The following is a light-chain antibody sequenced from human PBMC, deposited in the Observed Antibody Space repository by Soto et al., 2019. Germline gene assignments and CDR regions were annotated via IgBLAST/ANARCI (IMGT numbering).Light chain of an antibody. CDR2: GNN. CDR3: RSSDSSLRGDV. CDR1: SANIGAGYD. V-gene: IGLV1-40*01. Sequence: QSVLTQPPSVSGAPGQRVIISCTGSSANIGAGYDVHWYQQLPRTAPQLLIYGNNNRPSGVPDRFAGSKSGTSASLAITGLRAEHEGDYCCRSSDSSLRGDVFGTGTKVTVL. J-gene: IGLJ1*01.